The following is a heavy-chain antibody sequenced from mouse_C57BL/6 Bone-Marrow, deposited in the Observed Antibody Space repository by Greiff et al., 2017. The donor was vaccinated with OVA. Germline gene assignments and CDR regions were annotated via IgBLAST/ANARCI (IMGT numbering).Heavy chain of an antibody. CDR1: GYTFTSYW. CDR2: INPSTGYT. J-gene: IGHJ4*01. V-gene: IGHV1-7*01. CDR3: AYRYDAMDY. Sequence: VQLQQSGAELAKPGASVKMSCKASGYTFTSYWMHWVKQRPGQGLEWIGYINPSTGYTEYNQKFKDKATLTADKSSSTAYMQLSSLPSEDSAVYYCAYRYDAMDYWGQGTSVTVSS. D-gene: IGHD2-14*01.